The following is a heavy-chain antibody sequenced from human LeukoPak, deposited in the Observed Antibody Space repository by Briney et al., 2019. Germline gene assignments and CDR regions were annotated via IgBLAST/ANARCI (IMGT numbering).Heavy chain of an antibody. CDR1: GFTFGDYV. D-gene: IGHD5-18*01. CDR3: TSGYSYGYGYYFDY. Sequence: QPGGSLRLSCTASGFTFGDYVMSWVRQAPGKGLEWVGFIRSKAYGGTTKNAASVKGRFTISRDDSKSIAYLQMNSLKTEDTAVYYCTSGYSYGYGYYFDYWGQGTLVTVSS. V-gene: IGHV3-49*04. J-gene: IGHJ4*02. CDR2: IRSKAYGGTT.